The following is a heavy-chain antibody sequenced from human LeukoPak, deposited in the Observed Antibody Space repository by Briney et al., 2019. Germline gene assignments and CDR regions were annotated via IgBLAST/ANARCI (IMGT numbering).Heavy chain of an antibody. CDR1: GYTFTAYY. V-gene: IGHV1-2*02. J-gene: IGHJ5*02. D-gene: IGHD5-18*01. Sequence: ASVNVSCKASGYTFTAYYMHWVRQAPRQGLEWIGWINPNSGGANYTQKFQGRVTMPRDTSISTAYVELTRLTSEDTAVYYCARGSALVTTYRGGNWFDPWGQGTLVTVSS. CDR2: INPNSGGA. CDR3: ARGSALVTTYRGGNWFDP.